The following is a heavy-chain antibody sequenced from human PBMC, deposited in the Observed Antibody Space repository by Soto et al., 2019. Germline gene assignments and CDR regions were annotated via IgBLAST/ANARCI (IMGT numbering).Heavy chain of an antibody. Sequence: HPPGKGLEWMGGLDPEDGETIYAQNFQGRVTVTEDTSTDTAYMELSSLRYDDSAVYYCATRDSRTVFAFWGHGTLVPV. D-gene: IGHD3-22*01. V-gene: IGHV1-24*01. CDR3: ATRDSRTVFAF. J-gene: IGHJ1*01. CDR2: LDPEDGET.